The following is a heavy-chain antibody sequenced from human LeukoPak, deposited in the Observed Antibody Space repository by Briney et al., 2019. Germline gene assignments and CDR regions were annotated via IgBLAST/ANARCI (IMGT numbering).Heavy chain of an antibody. V-gene: IGHV1-69*04. J-gene: IGHJ3*02. Sequence: SVKVSCKASGGTFSSYAFSWVRQAPGQGLEWMGRIIPILGIANYAQKFQGRVTITADKSTSTAYMELSSLRSEDTAVYYCARDPIVGATRQAFDIWGQGTMVTVSS. CDR2: IIPILGIA. CDR3: ARDPIVGATRQAFDI. D-gene: IGHD1-26*01. CDR1: GGTFSSYA.